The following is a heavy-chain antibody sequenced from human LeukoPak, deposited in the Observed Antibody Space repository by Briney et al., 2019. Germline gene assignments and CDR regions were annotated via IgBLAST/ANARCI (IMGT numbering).Heavy chain of an antibody. J-gene: IGHJ4*02. D-gene: IGHD3-9*01. CDR1: GGSISSYY. CDR3: ARPYYDILTGYYIRY. CDR2: IYYSGST. V-gene: IGHV4-59*05. Sequence: SETLSLTCTVSGGSISSYYWSWIRQPPGKGLEWIGSIYYSGSTYYNPSLKSRVTISVDTSKNQFSLKLSSVTAADTAVYYCARPYYDILTGYYIRYWGQGTLVTVSS.